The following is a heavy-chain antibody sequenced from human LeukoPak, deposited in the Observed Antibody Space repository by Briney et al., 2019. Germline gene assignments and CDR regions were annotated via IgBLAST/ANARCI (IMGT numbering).Heavy chain of an antibody. Sequence: PSETLSLTCTISGGSISTYYWNWIRQPPGKGLEWIGEINHSGTTNYNPSLKNRVTMSVDTSKNQFSLKLNSVTAADTAVYYCARGTQWPGPWGQGTLVIVSS. D-gene: IGHD6-19*01. CDR3: ARGTQWPGP. V-gene: IGHV4-34*01. CDR2: INHSGTT. J-gene: IGHJ5*02. CDR1: GGSISTYY.